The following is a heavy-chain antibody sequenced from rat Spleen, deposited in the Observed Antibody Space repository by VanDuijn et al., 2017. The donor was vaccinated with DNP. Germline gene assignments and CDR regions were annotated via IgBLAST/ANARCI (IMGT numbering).Heavy chain of an antibody. CDR2: ISNTGDNT. CDR3: ASRPPPTRGPFDY. J-gene: IGHJ2*01. V-gene: IGHV5-31*01. CDR1: GFIFRNYW. Sequence: EVQLVESDGGLVQPGRSLKLSCAASGFIFRNYWMTWIRQAPGKGLEWVASISNTGDNTYYRDSVKGRFTISRDNAKNTLYLQMDSLRSEDTATYYCASRPPPTRGPFDYWGQGVTVTVSS. D-gene: IGHD1-4*01.